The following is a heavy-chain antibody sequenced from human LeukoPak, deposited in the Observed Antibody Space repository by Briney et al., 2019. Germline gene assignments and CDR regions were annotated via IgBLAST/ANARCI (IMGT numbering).Heavy chain of an antibody. CDR1: GGSISSGDYY. Sequence: SETLSLTCTVSGGSISSGDYYWSWIRQPPGKGLEWIGYIYYSGSTYYNPSLKSRVTISVDTSKNQFSLKLSSVTAADTAVYYCARGGNPTLFDYWGQGTLVTVSS. CDR3: ARGGNPTLFDY. CDR2: IYYSGST. D-gene: IGHD3-16*01. V-gene: IGHV4-30-4*01. J-gene: IGHJ4*02.